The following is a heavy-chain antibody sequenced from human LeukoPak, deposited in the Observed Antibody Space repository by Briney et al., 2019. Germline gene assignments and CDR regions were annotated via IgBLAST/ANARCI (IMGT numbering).Heavy chain of an antibody. V-gene: IGHV4-38-2*01. CDR1: GYSISSDYY. CDR2: IYLSGST. D-gene: IGHD1-26*01. CDR3: ARHFVRSGRYWADY. Sequence: SETLSLTCAVSGYSISSDYYWGWIRQPPGKGLEWIGIIYLSGSTYYNPSLKSRVTISIDTSKSQFSLWVPPVTAADTAVYYCARHFVRSGRYWADYWGQGTLVTVSS. J-gene: IGHJ4*02.